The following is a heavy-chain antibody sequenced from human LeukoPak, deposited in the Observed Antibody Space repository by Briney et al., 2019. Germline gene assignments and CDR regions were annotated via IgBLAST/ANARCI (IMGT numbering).Heavy chain of an antibody. V-gene: IGHV5-51*01. Sequence: GESLKISCQGFGYSFTSYWIGWVRQMPGKGMEWMGVIYPGDSRIRYNPSFQGQATISVDKSISTAYLQWVSLKASDTAMYYCACRDLTSTWFFPWGQGTLVTVSS. CDR3: ACRDLTSTWFFP. D-gene: IGHD2-2*01. CDR2: IYPGDSRI. J-gene: IGHJ5*02. CDR1: GYSFTSYW.